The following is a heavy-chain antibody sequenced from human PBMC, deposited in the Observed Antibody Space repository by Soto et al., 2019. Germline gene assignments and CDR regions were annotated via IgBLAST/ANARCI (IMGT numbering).Heavy chain of an antibody. V-gene: IGHV3-43*01. CDR3: AKDMAPSSSWYWVPYYYYGMDV. CDR1: GFTFDDYT. Sequence: GGSLRLSCAASGFTFDDYTMHWVRQAPGKGLEWVSLISWDGGSTYYADSVKGRFTISRDNSKNSLYLQMNSLRTEDTALYYCAKDMAPSSSWYWVPYYYYGMDVWGQGTTVTVSS. D-gene: IGHD6-13*01. J-gene: IGHJ6*02. CDR2: ISWDGGST.